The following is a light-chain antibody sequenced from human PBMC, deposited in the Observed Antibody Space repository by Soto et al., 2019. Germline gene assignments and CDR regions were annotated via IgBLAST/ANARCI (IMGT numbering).Light chain of an antibody. CDR1: QSLLYNNTYNY. V-gene: IGKV2-28*01. J-gene: IGKJ5*01. CDR3: RQALQSLT. CDR2: FGS. Sequence: EIVMTQSPLTLPVTPGEPASISCRSSQSLLYNNTYNYLDWYVQKPGQSPQLLIYFGSNRAPGVPERFSGSGSGTDFTLKINRVEAEDVGTYYGRQALQSLTFGQGTRLEMK.